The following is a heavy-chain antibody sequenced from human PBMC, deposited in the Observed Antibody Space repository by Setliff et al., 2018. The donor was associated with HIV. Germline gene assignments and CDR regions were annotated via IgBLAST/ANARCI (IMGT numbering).Heavy chain of an antibody. CDR2: ISAYNGNT. V-gene: IGHV1-18*01. Sequence: ASVKVSCKPSGSTFSTYDINWVRQATGQGLEWMGWISAYNGNTNYAQKLQGRVTMTTDTSTSTAYMELWSLRSDDTAVYYCARDLSTILTGCNYWGQGTLVTVSS. CDR1: GSTFSTYD. J-gene: IGHJ4*02. D-gene: IGHD3-9*01. CDR3: ARDLSTILTGCNY.